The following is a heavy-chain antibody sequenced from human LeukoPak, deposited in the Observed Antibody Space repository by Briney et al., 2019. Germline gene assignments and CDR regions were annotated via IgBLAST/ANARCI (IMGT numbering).Heavy chain of an antibody. D-gene: IGHD3-22*01. CDR2: IIPIFGTA. J-gene: IGHJ5*02. V-gene: IGHV1-69*05. Sequence: SVKVSCKASGGTFSSYAISWVRQAAGQGLEWMGGIIPIFGTANYAQKFQGRVTITTDESTSTAYMELSSLRSEDTAVYYCARTGYYYDSSGYYYWFDPWGQGTLVTVSS. CDR1: GGTFSSYA. CDR3: ARTGYYYDSSGYYYWFDP.